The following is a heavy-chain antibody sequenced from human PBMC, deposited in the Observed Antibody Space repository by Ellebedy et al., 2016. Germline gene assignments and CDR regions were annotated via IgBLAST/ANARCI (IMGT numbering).Heavy chain of an antibody. CDR3: GKAVPFDYDNSGRVLDS. J-gene: IGHJ4*02. D-gene: IGHD3-22*01. Sequence: GGSLRLSCAASGFTFSDYWMHWVRQAPGKGLVWVSHISTDGTFTTYADSVKGRFTVSRDNSQNTLYLQMHSLRAEDTAIYFCGKAVPFDYDNSGRVLDSWGQGTLVAVSS. V-gene: IGHV3-74*01. CDR2: ISTDGTFT. CDR1: GFTFSDYW.